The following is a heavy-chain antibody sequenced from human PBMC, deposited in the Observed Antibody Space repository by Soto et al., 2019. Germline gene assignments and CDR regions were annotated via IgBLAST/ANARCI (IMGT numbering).Heavy chain of an antibody. J-gene: IGHJ5*02. D-gene: IGHD2-15*01. Sequence: EVQLLESGGDLVQPGGSLRLSCAASGFTFSTYAMSWVRQAPGKGLEWVSTINTGGGSTYYADSVKGRFTISRDTSKNTLYLQMNSLRPEDTAVYDCAKFYGGKSAHTYTIDPWGQGTLVTVSS. CDR3: AKFYGGKSAHTYTIDP. CDR2: INTGGGST. V-gene: IGHV3-23*01. CDR1: GFTFSTYA.